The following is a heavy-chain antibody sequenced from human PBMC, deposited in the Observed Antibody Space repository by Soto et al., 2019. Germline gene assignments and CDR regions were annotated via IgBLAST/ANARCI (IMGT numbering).Heavy chain of an antibody. J-gene: IGHJ4*02. CDR3: AKETGTYTFYLDS. V-gene: IGHV3-74*01. CDR1: GFTFSTYC. D-gene: IGHD1-7*01. Sequence: GGSLRLSCAASGFTFSTYCIHWVRQVPGKGLVWVSLINSDGSNTNYADSVRGRFTISSANSKYTVELQMNRLLAEHTAAYYCAKETGTYTFYLDSWGQGTPVTVSS. CDR2: INSDGSNT.